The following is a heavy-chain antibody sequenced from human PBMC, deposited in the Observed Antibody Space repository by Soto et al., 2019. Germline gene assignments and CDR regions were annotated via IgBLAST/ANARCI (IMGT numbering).Heavy chain of an antibody. CDR1: GGTFSSYA. Sequence: QVQLVQSGAEVKKPGSSVKVSCKASGGTFSSYAISWVRQAPGQGLEWMGGIIPIFGTANYAQKFQGRVPITADASTSTASGDLSGLTSDDTALDYCAISGYCGDPDDAFAIWGQGAMVTVSS. D-gene: IGHD4-17*01. V-gene: IGHV1-69*12. CDR2: IIPIFGTA. J-gene: IGHJ3*02. CDR3: AISGYCGDPDDAFAI.